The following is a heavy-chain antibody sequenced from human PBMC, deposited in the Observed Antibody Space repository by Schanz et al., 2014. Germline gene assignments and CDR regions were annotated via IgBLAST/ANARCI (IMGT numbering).Heavy chain of an antibody. Sequence: EVQLLESGGGLVKPGGSLRLSCAASGFNFSSYSLNWVRQAPGKGLEWVSAISGSGGSTYYADSVKGRFTISRDNSKNTQYLQMSSLRAEDTAVYCCAKGRFGELSAFDIWGQGTMVDVS. D-gene: IGHD3-10*01. V-gene: IGHV3-23*01. J-gene: IGHJ3*02. CDR2: ISGSGGST. CDR1: GFNFSSYS. CDR3: AKGRFGELSAFDI.